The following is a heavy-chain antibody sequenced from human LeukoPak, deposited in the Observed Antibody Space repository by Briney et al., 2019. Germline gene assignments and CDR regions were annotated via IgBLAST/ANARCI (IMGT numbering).Heavy chain of an antibody. CDR3: AKSIRSYYYYYYYMDV. D-gene: IGHD6-6*01. V-gene: IGHV3-7*01. CDR1: GFTFSSYW. Sequence: GGSLRLSCAASGFTFSSYWMSWVRQAPGKGLEWVANIKQDGSEKYYVDSVKGRFTISRDNAKNSLYLQMNSLRAEDTAVYYCAKSIRSYYYYYYYMDVWGKGTTVIVSS. J-gene: IGHJ6*03. CDR2: IKQDGSEK.